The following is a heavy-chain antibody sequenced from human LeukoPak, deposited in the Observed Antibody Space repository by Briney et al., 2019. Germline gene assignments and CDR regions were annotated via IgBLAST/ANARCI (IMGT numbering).Heavy chain of an antibody. CDR3: ARVYNWNYDY. CDR2: IIPIFGTA. V-gene: IGHV1-69*13. D-gene: IGHD1-7*01. CDR1: GGTFSSYA. Sequence: ASVRVSCKASGGTFSSYAISWVRQAPGQGLEWMGGIIPIFGTANYAQKFQGRVTITADESTSTAYMELSSLRSEDTAVYYCARVYNWNYDYWGQGTLVTVSS. J-gene: IGHJ4*02.